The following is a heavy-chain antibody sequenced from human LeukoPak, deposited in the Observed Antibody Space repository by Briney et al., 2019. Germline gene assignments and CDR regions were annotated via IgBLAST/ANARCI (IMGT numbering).Heavy chain of an antibody. CDR2: IDHSGST. D-gene: IGHD2-21*01. CDR1: GGSSRSSGHY. V-gene: IGHV4-30-2*01. CDR3: ARGDDARFDY. Sequence: PSETLSLTCTVSGGSSRSSGHYWNWIRQPPGKGLEWIGYIDHSGSTFYNRSLKSRVTISVDKSKNQFSLKLSSVTAADTAVYYCARGDDARFDYWGQGTLVTVSS. J-gene: IGHJ4*02.